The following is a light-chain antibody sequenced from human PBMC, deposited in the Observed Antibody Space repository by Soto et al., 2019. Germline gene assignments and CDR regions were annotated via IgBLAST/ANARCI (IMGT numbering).Light chain of an antibody. Sequence: QSVLTQPASVSGSPGQSITISCTGTSSDVGGYNYVSWYQHHPGKAPKLMVYEVSNRPSGVSNRFSGSKSGNTASLTISGLQAEDEADYYCSSYTSNNTPFVFGTGTKVTVL. CDR2: EVS. V-gene: IGLV2-14*01. CDR1: SSDVGGYNY. CDR3: SSYTSNNTPFV. J-gene: IGLJ1*01.